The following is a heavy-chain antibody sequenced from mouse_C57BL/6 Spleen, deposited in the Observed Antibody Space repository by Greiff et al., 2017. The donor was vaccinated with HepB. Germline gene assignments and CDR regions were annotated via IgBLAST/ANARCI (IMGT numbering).Heavy chain of an antibody. D-gene: IGHD1-1*01. J-gene: IGHJ2*01. Sequence: EVQLQQSGPELVKPGASVKIPCKASGYTFTDYNMDWVKQSHGKSLEWIGDINPNNGGTNYDQKFKGKATLTVDKSSSTAYMELRSLTSEDTAVYYCARSTTVQTFFDYWGQGTTLTVSS. V-gene: IGHV1-18*01. CDR3: ARSTTVQTFFDY. CDR2: INPNNGGT. CDR1: GYTFTDYN.